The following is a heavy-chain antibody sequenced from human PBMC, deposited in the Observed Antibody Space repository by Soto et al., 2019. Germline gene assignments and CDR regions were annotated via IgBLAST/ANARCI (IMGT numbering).Heavy chain of an antibody. CDR2: IKSKTDGGTT. CDR3: TTEGVQWLDFDY. J-gene: IGHJ4*02. Sequence: GGSLRLSCAASGFTFSNAWMSWVRQAPGKGLEWVGRIKSKTDGGTTDYAAPVKGRFTISRDDSKSTLYLQMNSLKTEDTAVYYCTTEGVQWLDFDYWGQGTLVTVSS. CDR1: GFTFSNAW. D-gene: IGHD6-19*01. V-gene: IGHV3-15*01.